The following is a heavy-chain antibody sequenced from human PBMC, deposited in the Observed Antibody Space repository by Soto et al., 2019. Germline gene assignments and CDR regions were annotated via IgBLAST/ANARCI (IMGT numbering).Heavy chain of an antibody. CDR1: GFPFGYYW. D-gene: IGHD3-10*01. Sequence: EVQLVESGGGLVQPGGSLRLSCVASGFPFGYYWMSWVRQDPGKGLEWLATIKMDASEKKYVDSVKGRFTMSRDNAKNSLYLQMDSLRTEDTAVYYCVRDSGYGSVNSVNHYLDFWGHGTLVTVSS. CDR3: VRDSGYGSVNSVNHYLDF. V-gene: IGHV3-7*01. CDR2: IKMDASEK. J-gene: IGHJ4*01.